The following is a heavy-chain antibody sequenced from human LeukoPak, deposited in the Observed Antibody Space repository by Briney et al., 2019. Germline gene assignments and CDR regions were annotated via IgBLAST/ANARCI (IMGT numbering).Heavy chain of an antibody. V-gene: IGHV3-7*03. J-gene: IGHJ2*01. D-gene: IGHD4-17*01. CDR1: GFTFTTYW. Sequence: GGSLRLSCAASGFTFTTYWMGWVRQAPGKGLEWVANIKQDGTEKYYVDSVKGRFTISRDNAKNSLYLQMNSLRVEDTAFYYCARSSTTVTTGFFDLWGRGTLVTVSS. CDR2: IKQDGTEK. CDR3: ARSSTTVTTGFFDL.